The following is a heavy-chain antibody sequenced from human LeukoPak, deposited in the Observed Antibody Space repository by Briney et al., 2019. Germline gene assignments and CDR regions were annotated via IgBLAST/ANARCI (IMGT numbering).Heavy chain of an antibody. D-gene: IGHD6-19*01. Sequence: GGSLRLSCTASGFTFGDYTMNWVRQAPGKGLEWVGFIRSKAFRGTTEYAASVKDRFFISRDDSKTIAYLQMNSLKTEDTAVYYCTTFGQWDSWGRGTLVTVSS. CDR3: TTFGQWDS. V-gene: IGHV3-49*04. CDR2: IRSKAFRGTT. CDR1: GFTFGDYT. J-gene: IGHJ4*02.